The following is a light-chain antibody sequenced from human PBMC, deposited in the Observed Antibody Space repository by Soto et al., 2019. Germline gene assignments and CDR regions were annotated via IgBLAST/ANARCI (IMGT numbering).Light chain of an antibody. CDR3: QQSYTTPWIT. Sequence: IQMTQSPSSLSASVGDRVTITCRASQSISNYLNRYQQKPGKAPKLLIYTASSLESGVPSRFSGSGSGTDFTLTISSVQPEDFATYYCQQSYTTPWITFGQGTRLEI. CDR2: TAS. J-gene: IGKJ5*01. V-gene: IGKV1-39*01. CDR1: QSISNY.